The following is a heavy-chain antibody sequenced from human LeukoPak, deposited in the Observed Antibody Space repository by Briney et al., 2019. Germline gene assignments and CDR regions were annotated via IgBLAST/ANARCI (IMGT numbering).Heavy chain of an antibody. CDR2: IYTGGDT. V-gene: IGHV3-53*01. Sequence: PGGSLRLSCAASGFTVSTNYMSWVRQAPGKGLEWVSVIYTGGDTFYADSVKGRFTISRVNSKNTLYLQMNSLRTEDTAMYYCERGFCSGGRCYSGVLDYWGQGALVTVSS. CDR3: ERGFCSGGRCYSGVLDY. J-gene: IGHJ4*02. D-gene: IGHD2-15*01. CDR1: GFTVSTNY.